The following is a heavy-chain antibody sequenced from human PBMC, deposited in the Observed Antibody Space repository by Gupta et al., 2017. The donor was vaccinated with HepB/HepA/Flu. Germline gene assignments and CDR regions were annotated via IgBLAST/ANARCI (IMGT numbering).Heavy chain of an antibody. CDR2: ISYDGSNK. V-gene: IGHV3-30-3*01. CDR3: ARALQLLGAFDI. J-gene: IGHJ3*02. Sequence: QVQLVESGGGVVQPGRSLRLSCAASGFPFSSYAINWVRQAPGKGLAWVAVISYDGSNKYYADSVKGRFTISRDNSKNTLYLQMNSLRAEDTAVYYCARALQLLGAFDIWGQGTMVTVSS. CDR1: GFPFSSYA. D-gene: IGHD5-18*01.